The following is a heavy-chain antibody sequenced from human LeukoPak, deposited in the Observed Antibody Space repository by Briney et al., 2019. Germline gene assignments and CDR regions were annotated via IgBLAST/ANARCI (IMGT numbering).Heavy chain of an antibody. CDR1: GFTFSSYG. Sequence: GGSLRLSCAASGFTFSSYGMHWVRQAPGKGLEWVAVISYDGSNKYYADSVKGRFTISRDNSKNTLYLQMNSLRAEDTAVYYCAKDQSYYRAYFDYWGQGTLVTVSS. CDR3: AKDQSYYRAYFDY. V-gene: IGHV3-30*18. D-gene: IGHD1-26*01. CDR2: ISYDGSNK. J-gene: IGHJ4*02.